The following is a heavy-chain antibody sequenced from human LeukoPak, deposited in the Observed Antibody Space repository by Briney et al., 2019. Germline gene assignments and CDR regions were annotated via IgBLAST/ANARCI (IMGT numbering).Heavy chain of an antibody. CDR2: IYSGGST. CDR3: AGSLAYCGGDCRLGDY. CDR1: GFTFSSDA. J-gene: IGHJ4*02. D-gene: IGHD2-21*02. V-gene: IGHV3-66*01. Sequence: GGSLRLSCAASGFTFSSDAMSWVRQAPGTGLEWVSVIYSGGSTYYADSVKGRFTISRDNSMNTLYLQMNSLRAEDTAVYYCAGSLAYCGGDCRLGDYWGQGTLVTVSS.